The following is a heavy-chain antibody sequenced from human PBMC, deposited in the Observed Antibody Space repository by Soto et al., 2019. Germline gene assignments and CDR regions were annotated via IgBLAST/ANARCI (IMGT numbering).Heavy chain of an antibody. CDR2: IFRDGKT. J-gene: IGHJ2*01. CDR3: ATSLFWPGYFDL. D-gene: IGHD2-21*01. Sequence: ESGGDLIQAGGSLRLSCAASDFTVSSNYMTWVRQAPGKGLECVSAIFRDGKTYYADSVKGRFTISRDNSKNTVCLQMDSLRAEDTAVYYCATSLFWPGYFDLWGRGTLVTVSS. CDR1: DFTVSSNY. V-gene: IGHV3-53*01.